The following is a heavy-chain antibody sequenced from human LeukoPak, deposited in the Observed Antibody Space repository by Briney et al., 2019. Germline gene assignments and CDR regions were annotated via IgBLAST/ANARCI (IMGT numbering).Heavy chain of an antibody. CDR1: GYTFTGYY. D-gene: IGHD1-26*01. CDR3: ARQESGSYWRGLFDI. J-gene: IGHJ3*02. Sequence: ASVKVSCKASGYTFTGYYMHWVRQAPGQGLEWMGWINPNSGGTNYAQKFQGRVTMTRDTSISTAYMELSRLRSDDTAVYYCARQESGSYWRGLFDIWGQGAMVTVSS. CDR2: INPNSGGT. V-gene: IGHV1-2*02.